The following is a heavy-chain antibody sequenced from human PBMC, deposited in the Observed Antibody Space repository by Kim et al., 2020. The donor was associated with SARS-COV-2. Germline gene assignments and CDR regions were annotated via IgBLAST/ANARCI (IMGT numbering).Heavy chain of an antibody. D-gene: IGHD3-3*01. CDR3: ASLPKGDYDFWSGQQFDY. V-gene: IGHV4-39*01. Sequence: SETLSLTCTVSGGSISSSSYYWGWIRQPPGKGLEWIGSIYYSGSTYYNPSLKSRVTISVDTSKNQFSLKLSSVTAADTAVYYCASLPKGDYDFWSGQQFDYWGQGTLVTVSS. J-gene: IGHJ4*02. CDR1: GGSISSSSYY. CDR2: IYYSGST.